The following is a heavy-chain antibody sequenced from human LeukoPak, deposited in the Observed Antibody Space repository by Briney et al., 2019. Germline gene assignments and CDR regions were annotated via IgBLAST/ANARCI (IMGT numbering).Heavy chain of an antibody. J-gene: IGHJ4*02. CDR1: GGSISGYY. CDR3: AREGSRSSSPVDY. Sequence: PSETLSLTCTVSGGSISGYYWSWIRQPPGKGLEWIGYIYYSGTTNYNPSLKSRVTISVDKSKNQFSLKLSSVTAADTAVYYCAREGSRSSSPVDYWGQGTLVTVSS. V-gene: IGHV4-59*01. D-gene: IGHD6-6*01. CDR2: IYYSGTT.